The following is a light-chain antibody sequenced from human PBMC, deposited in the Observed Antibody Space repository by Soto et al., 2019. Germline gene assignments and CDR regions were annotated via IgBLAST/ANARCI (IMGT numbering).Light chain of an antibody. V-gene: IGKV3-20*01. CDR1: QTLNSGY. CDR3: QQYCSAPYT. CDR2: GAS. J-gene: IGKJ2*01. Sequence: EIVLTQSPGTLSMSPGERATLSCRASQTLNSGYLAWYQQKPGQAPRLLIYGASSSATGIPDRFSGSRSGRDFTLSISRLEPEDFAVYYCQQYCSAPYTFGQGTKLEIK.